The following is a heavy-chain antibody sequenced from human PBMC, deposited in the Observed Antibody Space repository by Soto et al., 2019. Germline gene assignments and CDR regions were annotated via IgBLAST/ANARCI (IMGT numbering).Heavy chain of an antibody. CDR2: INSDESST. V-gene: IGHV3-74*01. D-gene: IGHD5-18*01. CDR3: VRAPGYTLGFDY. Sequence: EVQLVESGGGLIQPGGSLRLSCAASGFTFSSYWMHWVRQAPAKGLVWVSRINSDESSTTYADSVKGRFTISRDNAKNTLYLQMNSLRVEDTAVYYCVRAPGYTLGFDYWGQGTLVTVSS. J-gene: IGHJ4*02. CDR1: GFTFSSYW.